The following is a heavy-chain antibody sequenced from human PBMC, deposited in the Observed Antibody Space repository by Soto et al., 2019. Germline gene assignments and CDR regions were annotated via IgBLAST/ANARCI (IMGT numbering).Heavy chain of an antibody. CDR3: ARGVAAYYSGMDV. CDR2: TSSSGSTI. Sequence: EVQLLESGGGLVQPGGSLRLSCAASGFTFSSYAMSWVRQAPGKGLEWVSYTSSSGSTIYYADSVKGRFTISRDNAKNSLYLQMNSLRAEDTAVYHCARGVAAYYSGMDVWGQGTTVIVSS. V-gene: IGHV3-48*03. CDR1: GFTFSSYA. J-gene: IGHJ6*02. D-gene: IGHD6-25*01.